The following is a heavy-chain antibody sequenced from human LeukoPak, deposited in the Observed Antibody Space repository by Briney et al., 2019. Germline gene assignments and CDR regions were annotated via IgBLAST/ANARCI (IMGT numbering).Heavy chain of an antibody. CDR2: IRSKANSYAT. J-gene: IGHJ4*02. CDR3: TTGISGMTAFGH. Sequence: GGSLRLSCAASGFTFSGSGIHWVRQASGKGLEWVGRIRSKANSYATAYVASVKGRFTISRDDSKNTAYLQMNSLKTEGTAVYYCTTGISGMTAFGHWGQGTLVTVSS. V-gene: IGHV3-73*01. CDR1: GFTFSGSG. D-gene: IGHD1-20*01.